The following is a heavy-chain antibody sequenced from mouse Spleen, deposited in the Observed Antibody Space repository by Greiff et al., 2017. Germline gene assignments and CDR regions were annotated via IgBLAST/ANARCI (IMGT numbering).Heavy chain of an antibody. CDR2: ISAGGSYT. CDR3: ARRRDYGNYVSPY. V-gene: IGHV5-4*03. J-gene: IGHJ3*01. CDR1: GFTFSSYA. Sequence: DVKLVESGGGLVKPGGSLKLSCAASGFTFSSYAMSWVRQTPEKRLEWVATISAGGSYTYYPDNVKGRFTISRDNAKNNLYLQMSHLKSEDTAMYYCARRRDYGNYVSPYWGQGTLVTVSA. D-gene: IGHD2-1*01.